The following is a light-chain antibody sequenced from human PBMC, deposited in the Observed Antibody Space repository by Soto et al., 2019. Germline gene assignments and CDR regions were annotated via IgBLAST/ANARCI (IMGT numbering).Light chain of an antibody. V-gene: IGKV3-20*01. CDR1: QSVAGLF. J-gene: IGKJ3*01. CDR2: GSS. Sequence: EIVLTQSPGTLSLSPGERATLSCRASQSVAGLFLAWYQQKPVQAPRLLIDGSSSRATGIPERFSGSRSGTDFTLVISRLEPEDFAVYYCQQYGTSPGFTFGPGTKVEIK. CDR3: QQYGTSPGFT.